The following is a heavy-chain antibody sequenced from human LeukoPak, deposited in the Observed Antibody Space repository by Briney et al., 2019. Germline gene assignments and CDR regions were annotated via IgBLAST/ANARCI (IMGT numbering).Heavy chain of an antibody. V-gene: IGHV3-7*03. CDR1: GFTFNDYW. Sequence: PGGSLRLSCAASGFTFNDYWMTWVRQAPGKGLEWVAHIKQDGSEKYYVHSLKGRFTISRDNAKNSLFLQMDSLRAEDTAVYYCVRDCSSASLSSGCYYAMDVWGKGTTVTVSS. CDR3: VRDCSSASLSSGCYYAMDV. CDR2: IKQDGSEK. D-gene: IGHD2-2*01. J-gene: IGHJ6*04.